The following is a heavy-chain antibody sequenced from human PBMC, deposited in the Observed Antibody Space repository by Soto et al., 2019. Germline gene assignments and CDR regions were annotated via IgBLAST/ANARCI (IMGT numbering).Heavy chain of an antibody. CDR2: ISSSSNYR. CDR1: GFTFTDYS. Sequence: GGSLRLSCAASGFTFTDYSMNWVRQAPGKGLEWVSSISSSSNYRYYADSVKGRFTISRDNAKNSLYLRMNSLRADDTAVYYCARDLNYYDSSGSRYFDYWGQGTLVTVSS. J-gene: IGHJ4*02. CDR3: ARDLNYYDSSGSRYFDY. D-gene: IGHD3-22*01. V-gene: IGHV3-21*01.